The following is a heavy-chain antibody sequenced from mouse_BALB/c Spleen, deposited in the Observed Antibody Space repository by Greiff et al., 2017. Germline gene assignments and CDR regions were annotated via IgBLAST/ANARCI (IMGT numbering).Heavy chain of an antibody. CDR1: GFTFSSYA. Sequence: EVQVVESGGGLVKPGGSLKLSCAASGFTFSSYAMSWVRQSPEKRLEWVAEISSGGSYTYYPDTVTGRFTISRDNAKNTLYLEMSSLRSEDTAMYYCARNPYYYAMDYWGQGTSVTVSS. CDR3: ARNPYYYAMDY. CDR2: ISSGGSYT. J-gene: IGHJ4*01. V-gene: IGHV5-9-4*01.